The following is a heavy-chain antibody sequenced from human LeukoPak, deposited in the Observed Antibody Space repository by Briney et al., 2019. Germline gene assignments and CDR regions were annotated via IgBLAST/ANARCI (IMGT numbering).Heavy chain of an antibody. CDR1: GITFSDYW. V-gene: IGHV3-11*04. D-gene: IGHD1-26*01. Sequence: GGSLRLSCATSGITFSDYWMNWVRQAPGKGLEWVSYISSSGSTIYYADSVKGRFTISRDNAKNSLYLQMNSLRAEDTAVYYCARLSRVGATCFDYWGQGTLVTVSS. J-gene: IGHJ4*02. CDR3: ARLSRVGATCFDY. CDR2: ISSSGSTI.